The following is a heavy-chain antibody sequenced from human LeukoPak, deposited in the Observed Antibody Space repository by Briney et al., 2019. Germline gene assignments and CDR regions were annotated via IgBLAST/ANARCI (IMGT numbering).Heavy chain of an antibody. CDR2: FNGSGGST. Sequence: GGSLRLSCAASGFTFSSYAMSWVPQAPGKGLEWVSPFNGSGGSTYYADSVKGRFTISRDNSKNTLYLQMNSLRAEDTAVYYCAKGGGYEAQYYYYYLDVWGKGTTVTISS. D-gene: IGHD5-12*01. CDR1: GFTFSSYA. CDR3: AKGGGYEAQYYYYYLDV. J-gene: IGHJ6*03. V-gene: IGHV3-23*01.